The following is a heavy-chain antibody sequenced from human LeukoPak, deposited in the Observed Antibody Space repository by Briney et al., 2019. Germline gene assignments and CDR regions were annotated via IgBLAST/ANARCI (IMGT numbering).Heavy chain of an antibody. J-gene: IGHJ6*03. V-gene: IGHV3-53*01. CDR1: GFTVSSNY. D-gene: IGHD6-19*01. CDR3: AREAGNYYYYYMDV. Sequence: GGSLRLSCAASGFTVSSNYMSWVRQAPGKGLEGVSVIYSGGSTYYADSVKGRFTISRDNSKNTLYLQMNSLRAEDTAVYYCAREAGNYYYYYMDVWGKGTTVTVSS. CDR2: IYSGGST.